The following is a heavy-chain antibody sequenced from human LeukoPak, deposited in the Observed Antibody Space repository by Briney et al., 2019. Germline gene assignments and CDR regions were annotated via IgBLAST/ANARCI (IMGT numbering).Heavy chain of an antibody. CDR2: ISYDGSNK. J-gene: IGHJ3*02. Sequence: PGRSLRLSCAGSGFTFSSYAMHWVRQAPGKGLEWVAVISYDGSNKYYADSVKGRFTISRDNSKNTLYPQMNSLSAEDTAVYYCARNFPRCSGDSCYPDAFDIWGQGTMVTVSS. D-gene: IGHD2-15*01. CDR1: GFTFSSYA. CDR3: ARNFPRCSGDSCYPDAFDI. V-gene: IGHV3-30*04.